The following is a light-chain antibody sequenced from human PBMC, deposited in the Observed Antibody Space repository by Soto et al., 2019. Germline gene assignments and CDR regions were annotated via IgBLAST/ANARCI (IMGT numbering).Light chain of an antibody. CDR3: QQSYSTPWT. V-gene: IGKV1-39*01. CDR1: QSISSY. J-gene: IGKJ1*01. Sequence: QMTHYKNTLSGSVGERVTITCRASQSISSYLNWYQQKPGKAPKLLIYAASSLQSGVPSRFSGSGSGTDFTLTISSLQPEDFATYYCQQSYSTPWTVGQGTKV. CDR2: AAS.